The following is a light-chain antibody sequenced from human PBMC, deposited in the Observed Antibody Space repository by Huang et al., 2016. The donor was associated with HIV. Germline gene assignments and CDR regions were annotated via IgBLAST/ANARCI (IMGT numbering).Light chain of an antibody. CDR3: QHYGSA. CDR2: GAF. CDR1: QSVSSSY. V-gene: IGKV3-20*01. J-gene: IGKJ1*01. Sequence: EVVLTQSPGTLSLSPGARATLSCRASQSVSSSYTAWYQQKPGQAPRLLIYGAFRRATGIPDRFSGSGAGTDFTRTISRLEPEDFAVYYCQHYGSAFGQGTKVEIK.